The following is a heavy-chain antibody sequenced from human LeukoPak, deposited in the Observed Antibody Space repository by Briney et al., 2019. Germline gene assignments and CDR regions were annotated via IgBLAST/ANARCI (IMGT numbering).Heavy chain of an antibody. V-gene: IGHV3-66*01. CDR2: IYSGGST. CDR3: ARDTYGGNFDY. J-gene: IGHJ4*02. Sequence: GGSLRLSCAASGFTVSSNYMSWVRQAPGKGLEWVSVIYSGGSTYYADSVKGRFTISRDKSKNTLYLQMNSLRAEDTAVYYCARDTYGGNFDYWGQGTLVTVSS. CDR1: GFTVSSNY. D-gene: IGHD4-23*01.